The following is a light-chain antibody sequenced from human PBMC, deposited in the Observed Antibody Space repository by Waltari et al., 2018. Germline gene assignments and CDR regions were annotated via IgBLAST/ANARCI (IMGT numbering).Light chain of an antibody. CDR2: EDY. CDR1: SGSVAANY. V-gene: IGLV6-57*04. CDR3: QSYEV. Sequence: NFMLTQPHSVSESPGKTVTISCTRSSGSVAANYVQWYQKRPGSAPTTVIYEDYRRPSGVPGRFSGSIDGSSNSASLTISGLETEDEADYYCQSYEVFGGGTKLTVL. J-gene: IGLJ3*02.